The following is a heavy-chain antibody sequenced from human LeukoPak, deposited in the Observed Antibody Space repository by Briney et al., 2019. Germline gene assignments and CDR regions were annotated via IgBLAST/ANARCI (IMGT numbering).Heavy chain of an antibody. CDR2: IYHSGST. CDR1: GGSFSGYY. V-gene: IGHV4-34*01. Sequence: SETLSLTCAVYGGSFSGYYWSWIRQPPGKGLEWIGEIYHSGSTNYNPSLKSRVTISVDKSKNQFSLKLSSVTAADTAVYYCASYSSGYYIDYWGQGTLVTVSS. D-gene: IGHD6-19*01. CDR3: ASYSSGYYIDY. J-gene: IGHJ4*02.